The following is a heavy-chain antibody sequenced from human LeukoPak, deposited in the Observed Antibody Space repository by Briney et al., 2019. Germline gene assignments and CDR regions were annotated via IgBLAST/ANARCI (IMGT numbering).Heavy chain of an antibody. D-gene: IGHD3-16*01. CDR1: GGSISSGSYY. CDR2: IYTSGST. CDR3: ARVTEDYFDY. Sequence: PSQTLSLTCTVSGGSISSGSYYWSWIRQPAGKGLEWIGRIYTSGSTNYNPSLKSRVTISVDKSKNQFSLKLSSVTAADTAVYYCARVTEDYFDYWGQGTLVTVSS. J-gene: IGHJ4*02. V-gene: IGHV4-61*02.